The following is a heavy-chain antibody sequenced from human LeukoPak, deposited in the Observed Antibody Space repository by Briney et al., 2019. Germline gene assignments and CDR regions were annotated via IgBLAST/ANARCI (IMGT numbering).Heavy chain of an antibody. Sequence: SETLSLTCTVSGGSISSYYWGWIRQPPGKGLECIGSIYYSGSTYYNPSLKSRVTISVDTSKNQFSLKLSSVTAADTAVYYCAASVWFGKLIDSPWGQGTLVTVSS. CDR2: IYYSGST. CDR3: AASVWFGKLIDSP. J-gene: IGHJ5*02. CDR1: GGSISSYY. D-gene: IGHD3-10*01. V-gene: IGHV4-39*01.